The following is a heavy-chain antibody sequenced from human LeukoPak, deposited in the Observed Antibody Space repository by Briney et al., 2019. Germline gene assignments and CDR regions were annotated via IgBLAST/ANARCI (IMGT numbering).Heavy chain of an antibody. Sequence: SETLSLTCTVSGGSISSSSYYWGWIRQPPGKGLEWIGSIYYSGSTYYNPSLKSRVTISVDTSKNQFSLKLSSVTAADTAVYYCARVEGLAVTGMGFDYWGQGTLVTVSS. D-gene: IGHD6-19*01. CDR3: ARVEGLAVTGMGFDY. J-gene: IGHJ4*02. CDR2: IYYSGST. V-gene: IGHV4-39*07. CDR1: GGSISSSSYY.